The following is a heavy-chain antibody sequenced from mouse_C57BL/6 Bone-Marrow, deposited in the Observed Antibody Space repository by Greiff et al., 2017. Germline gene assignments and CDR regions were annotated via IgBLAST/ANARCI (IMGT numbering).Heavy chain of an antibody. J-gene: IGHJ2*01. Sequence: EVQLQQSGPELVKPGASVKIPCKASGYTFTDYNMDWVKQSHGKSLEWIGDINPNTGGTIYNQKVKGKATLTVDKSSSTAYMELRSLKSEDTAVYFCARRPVYYGSSMDFDYWGQGTTLTVSS. V-gene: IGHV1-18*01. CDR1: GYTFTDYN. CDR3: ARRPVYYGSSMDFDY. CDR2: INPNTGGT. D-gene: IGHD1-1*01.